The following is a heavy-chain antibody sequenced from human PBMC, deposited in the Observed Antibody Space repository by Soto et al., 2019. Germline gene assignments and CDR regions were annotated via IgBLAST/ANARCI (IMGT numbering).Heavy chain of an antibody. CDR2: IYRTGST. J-gene: IGHJ4*02. D-gene: IGHD1-7*01. CDR3: ASRDPGTSVDY. V-gene: IGHV4-4*02. CDR1: GGSFTSNNW. Sequence: SETLSLTCAVSGGSFTSNNWWTWVRQPPGQGLEWIGEIYRTGSTNYNPSLKSRVTISLDKSENQFSLKVTSLTAADTAVYYCASRDPGTSVDYWGRGTLVTVSS.